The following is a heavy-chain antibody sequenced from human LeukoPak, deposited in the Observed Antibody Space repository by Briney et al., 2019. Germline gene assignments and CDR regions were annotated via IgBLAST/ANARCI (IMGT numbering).Heavy chain of an antibody. CDR1: GYTFTGYY. J-gene: IGHJ6*03. CDR3: ARQEITMVRGVKGPDYYYYMDV. Sequence: ASVKVSXKASGYTFTGYYIHWVRQAPGQGLEWMGRINPNSGGTNSAQKFQDRVTMTRDTSINTAYMELNRLRSDDTAVYYCARQEITMVRGVKGPDYYYYMDVWGKGTTVIVSS. CDR2: INPNSGGT. V-gene: IGHV1-2*06. D-gene: IGHD3-10*01.